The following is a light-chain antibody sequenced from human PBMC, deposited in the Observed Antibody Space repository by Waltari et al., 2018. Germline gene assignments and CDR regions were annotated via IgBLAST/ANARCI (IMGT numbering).Light chain of an antibody. Sequence: AVVTQEPSLTVSPGGTVTLTCGSSTGAVTSGHYPYWFQQKPGQAPRTLIYDTTNKHSGTPARFSGSLLGGKAALTLSGAQPEDEAEYYCLLFYRGPRGVFGGGTKLTVL. CDR2: DTT. CDR1: TGAVTSGHY. CDR3: LLFYRGPRGV. J-gene: IGLJ3*02. V-gene: IGLV7-46*01.